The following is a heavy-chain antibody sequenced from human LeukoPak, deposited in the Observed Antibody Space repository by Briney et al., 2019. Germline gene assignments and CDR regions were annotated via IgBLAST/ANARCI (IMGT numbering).Heavy chain of an antibody. V-gene: IGHV1-18*01. CDR3: ARDYTKSVFYYYYGMDV. Sequence: ASVKVSCKASGYTFTSYGIRWVRQAPGQGLEWMGWISAYNGNTNYAQKLQGRVTMTTDTSTSTAYMELRSLRSDDTAVYYCARDYTKSVFYYYYGMDVWGQGTTVTVSS. CDR1: GYTFTSYG. J-gene: IGHJ6*02. D-gene: IGHD2-8*01. CDR2: ISAYNGNT.